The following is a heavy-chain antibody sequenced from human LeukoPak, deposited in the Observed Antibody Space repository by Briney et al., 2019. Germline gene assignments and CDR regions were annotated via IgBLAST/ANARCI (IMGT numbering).Heavy chain of an antibody. CDR1: GGSISNYY. J-gene: IGHJ4*02. Sequence: PSETLSLTCTVSGGSISNYYWSWIRQPPGKGLEWIGYIYYSGSTNYNPSLKSRVTISVDTSKNQFSLKLSSVTAADTAVYYCARQNSDYDILTGYSLYYFDYWGQGTLVTVSS. D-gene: IGHD3-9*01. CDR3: ARQNSDYDILTGYSLYYFDY. CDR2: IYYSGST. V-gene: IGHV4-59*08.